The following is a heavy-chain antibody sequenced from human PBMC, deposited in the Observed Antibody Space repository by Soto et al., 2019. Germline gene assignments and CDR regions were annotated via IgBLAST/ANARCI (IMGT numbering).Heavy chain of an antibody. J-gene: IGHJ5*02. CDR2: IYTAGGT. Sequence: GGSLRLSCAASGFTVSNTYMTWVRQPPGKGLECVSVIYTAGGTTYADSVKGRFIISRDNSKNTLYLQMNSLRAEDTAVYYCARALPVAKGGFDPWGQGTLVTVSS. V-gene: IGHV3-53*01. CDR1: GFTVSNTY. CDR3: ARALPVAKGGFDP. D-gene: IGHD2-2*01.